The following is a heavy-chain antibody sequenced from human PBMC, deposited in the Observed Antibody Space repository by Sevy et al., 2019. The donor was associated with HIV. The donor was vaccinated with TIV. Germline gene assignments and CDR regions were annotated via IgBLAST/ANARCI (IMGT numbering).Heavy chain of an antibody. D-gene: IGHD3-10*01. CDR3: TTDLVLLWFRELGEGYYFDY. Sequence: GGSLRLSCAASGFTFSNAWMSWVRQAPGKGLEWVGRIKSKTDGGTTDYAAPVKGRFTISRDDSKNTLYLQMNSLKTEDTAVYYCTTDLVLLWFRELGEGYYFDYWGQGTLVTVSS. V-gene: IGHV3-15*01. CDR2: IKSKTDGGTT. CDR1: GFTFSNAW. J-gene: IGHJ4*02.